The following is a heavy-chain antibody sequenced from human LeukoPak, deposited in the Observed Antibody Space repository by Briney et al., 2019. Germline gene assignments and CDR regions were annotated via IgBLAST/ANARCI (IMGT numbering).Heavy chain of an antibody. Sequence: SETLSLTCTVSGGSISSSSYYWGWIRQPPGKGLQWIGYIYYSGSTNYNPSLRSRVTISVVTSKNQFSLKLSSVTAADTAVYYCARGLGYCSGGSCYFTWGQGTLVTVSS. CDR3: ARGLGYCSGGSCYFT. CDR2: IYYSGST. D-gene: IGHD2-15*01. V-gene: IGHV4-61*05. J-gene: IGHJ5*02. CDR1: GGSISSSSYY.